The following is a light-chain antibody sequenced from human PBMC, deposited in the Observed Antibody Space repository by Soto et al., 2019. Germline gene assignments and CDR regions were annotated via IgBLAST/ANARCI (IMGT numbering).Light chain of an antibody. J-gene: IGKJ3*01. CDR1: QSVSSN. Sequence: EIVMTQSPATLSVSPGERATLSCRASQSVSSNLAWYQQKPGQAPRLLIYGASTRATGIPARFGGSGSGTEFSLTISGLQSEDFTVDYCQRYNNWPTFGPGTKVDIK. CDR3: QRYNNWPT. CDR2: GAS. V-gene: IGKV3-15*01.